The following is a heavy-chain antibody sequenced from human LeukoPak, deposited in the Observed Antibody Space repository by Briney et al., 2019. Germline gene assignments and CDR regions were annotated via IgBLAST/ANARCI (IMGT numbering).Heavy chain of an antibody. Sequence: PGGSLRLSCAASGFIFTNYFMSWVRQAPGKGLEWVANIRHDGSETYYVDSLRGRFTISRDNAKNLVYLQMSSLRAEDTAIYYCARDETYDYESNGYLDFWGQGTVVTVSS. CDR1: GFIFTNYF. CDR3: ARDETYDYESNGYLDF. J-gene: IGHJ4*02. CDR2: IRHDGSET. V-gene: IGHV3-7*01. D-gene: IGHD3-22*01.